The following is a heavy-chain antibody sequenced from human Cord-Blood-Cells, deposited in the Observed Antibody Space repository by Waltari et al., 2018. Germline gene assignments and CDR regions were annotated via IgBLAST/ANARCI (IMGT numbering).Heavy chain of an antibody. CDR1: GFTFSSYV. V-gene: IGHV3-23*01. D-gene: IGHD1-26*01. CDR3: AKSTIHPLMVGATWAFDY. CDR2: ISGSVGST. Sequence: EVQLLESGGGLVQPGGSLRLSCAASGFTFSSYVMSWVRQAPGKWLEWVSAISGSVGSTYDADSVKCRFTISRDKYKNTLYLQMNSLRAEDTAVYYCAKSTIHPLMVGATWAFDYWGQGTLVTVSS. J-gene: IGHJ4*02.